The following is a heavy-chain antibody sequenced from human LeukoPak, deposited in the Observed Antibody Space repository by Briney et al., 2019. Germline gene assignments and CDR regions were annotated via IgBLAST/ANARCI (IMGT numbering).Heavy chain of an antibody. V-gene: IGHV3-23*01. CDR1: GFTFSSYA. CDR3: AKDIVVVPAASNFDY. D-gene: IGHD2-2*01. Sequence: GYLSLSCAASGFTFSSYAMSWVRQAPGKGLEWVSAISGSGGSTYYADSVKGRFTISRDNSKNTLYLQMNSLRAEDTAVYYCAKDIVVVPAASNFDYWGQGTLVTVSS. J-gene: IGHJ4*02. CDR2: ISGSGGST.